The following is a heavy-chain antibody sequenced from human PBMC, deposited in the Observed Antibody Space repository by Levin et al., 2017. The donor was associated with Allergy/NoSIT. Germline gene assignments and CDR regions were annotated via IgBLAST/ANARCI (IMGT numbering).Heavy chain of an antibody. CDR2: INPNSGGT. CDR3: ARPAGGYCSGGSCYSPFDY. CDR1: GYTFTGYY. D-gene: IGHD2-15*01. Sequence: ASVKVSCKASGYTFTGYYMHWVRQAPGQGLEWMGWINPNSGGTNYAQKFQGRVTMTRDTSISTAYMELGRLRSDDTAVYYCARPAGGYCSGGSCYSPFDYWGQGTLVTVSS. V-gene: IGHV1-2*02. J-gene: IGHJ4*02.